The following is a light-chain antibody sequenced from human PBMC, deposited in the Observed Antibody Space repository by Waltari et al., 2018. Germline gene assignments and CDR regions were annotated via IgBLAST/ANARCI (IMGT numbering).Light chain of an antibody. J-gene: IGLJ2*01. Sequence: QSALTQPASLSGSPGQSISISCAGTKHDIGPYNFVSWFQQCPGYAPKLIVSEATKRPSGFSLRFSGSKSGNTASLTFSGLHAEDEADYYCCSYAGGSRVIFGGGTKLTVL. CDR2: EAT. V-gene: IGLV2-23*01. CDR1: KHDIGPYNF. CDR3: CSYAGGSRVI.